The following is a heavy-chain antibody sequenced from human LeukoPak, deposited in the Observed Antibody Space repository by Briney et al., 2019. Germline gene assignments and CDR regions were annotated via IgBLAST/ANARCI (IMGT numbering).Heavy chain of an antibody. CDR3: AKDYGSGSYVDY. CDR2: ISGSGGST. Sequence: PGGSLGLSCAASGFTFSSYAMSWVRQAPGKGLEWVSAISGSGGSTYYADSVKGRFTISRDNSKNTLYLQMNSLRAEDTAVYSCAKDYGSGSYVDYWGQGTLVTVSS. D-gene: IGHD3-10*01. J-gene: IGHJ4*02. CDR1: GFTFSSYA. V-gene: IGHV3-23*01.